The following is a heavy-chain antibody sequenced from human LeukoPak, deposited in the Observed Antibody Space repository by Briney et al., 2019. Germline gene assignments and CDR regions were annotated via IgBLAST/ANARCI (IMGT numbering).Heavy chain of an antibody. V-gene: IGHV1-2*02. CDR1: GYTFSDYY. CDR2: INPNSGDT. D-gene: IGHD4-11*01. J-gene: IGHJ3*02. CDR3: VSPVMTKGAFDI. Sequence: ASVKVSCKTSGYTFSDYYIHWIRQAPGQGLEWVGWINPNSGDTDYAQKFQGRVTVTRDTPISTAYMELSSLRSEDTAVYYCVSPVMTKGAFDIWGQGTMVTISS.